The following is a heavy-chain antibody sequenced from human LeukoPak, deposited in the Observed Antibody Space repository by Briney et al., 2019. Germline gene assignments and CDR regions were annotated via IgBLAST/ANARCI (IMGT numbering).Heavy chain of an antibody. D-gene: IGHD1-26*01. J-gene: IGHJ3*02. V-gene: IGHV1-18*01. Sequence: GGSLRLSCAASGFTFTSYGISWVRQAPGQGLEWMGWISAYNGNTNYAQKLQGRVTMTTDTSTSTAYMELRSLRSDDTAVYYCARVGAKETNAFDIWGQGTMVTVSS. CDR1: GFTFTSYG. CDR2: ISAYNGNT. CDR3: ARVGAKETNAFDI.